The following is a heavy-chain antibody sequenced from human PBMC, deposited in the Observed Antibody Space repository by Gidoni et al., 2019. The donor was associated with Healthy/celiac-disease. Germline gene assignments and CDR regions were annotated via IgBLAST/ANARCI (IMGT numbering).Heavy chain of an antibody. V-gene: IGHV4-39*01. CDR3: ARRPMITFGGVIVPRYYFDY. J-gene: IGHJ4*02. D-gene: IGHD3-16*02. CDR1: GGSISSSSYY. CDR2: IYYSGST. Sequence: QLQLQESGPGLVKPSETLSLTCTVSGGSISSSSYYWGWIRQPPWKGLEWIGSIYYSGSTYYNPSLKSRVTISVDTSKNQFSLKLSSVTAADTAVYYCARRPMITFGGVIVPRYYFDYWGQGTLVTVSS.